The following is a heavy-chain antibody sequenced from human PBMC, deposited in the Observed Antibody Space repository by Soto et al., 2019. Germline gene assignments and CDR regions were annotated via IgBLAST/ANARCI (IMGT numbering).Heavy chain of an antibody. D-gene: IGHD3-16*01. V-gene: IGHV3-33*01. CDR3: ASRVGAVDY. J-gene: IGHJ4*02. CDR2: IYHDGSNK. Sequence: QVQLVDSGGGGVQPGRSLRLSCATSGFTFSSFVMHWVRQAPGKGLEWVAVIYHDGSNKYYADSVKGRFTISRDNSKSTLYLQMNSLRAEDTAVYYCASRVGAVDYWGQGTLVTVSS. CDR1: GFTFSSFV.